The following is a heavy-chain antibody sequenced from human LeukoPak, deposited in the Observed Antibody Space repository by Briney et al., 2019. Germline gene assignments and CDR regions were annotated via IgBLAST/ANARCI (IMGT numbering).Heavy chain of an antibody. Sequence: GGSLRLSCAASGFTFDDYGMSWVRQAPGKGLEWVSVIYSGGSTYYADSVKGRFTISRDNSKNTLYLQMNSLRAEDTAVYYCARGYYYYMDVWGKGTTVTISS. V-gene: IGHV3-53*01. CDR2: IYSGGST. CDR1: GFTFDDYG. J-gene: IGHJ6*03. CDR3: ARGYYYYMDV.